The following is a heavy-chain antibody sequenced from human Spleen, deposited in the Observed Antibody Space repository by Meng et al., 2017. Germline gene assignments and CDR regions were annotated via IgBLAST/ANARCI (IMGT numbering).Heavy chain of an antibody. D-gene: IGHD2-2*01. Sequence: ASVKVSCKASGYTFTGYYMHWVRQAPGQGLEWMGRINAVFGNTNYAQKFQGRVTITTDASTSTVYMELTRLTSEDTAVYCCASKAGHYISTTCYSLDYWGQGTLVTVSS. CDR3: ASKAGHYISTTCYSLDY. CDR2: INAVFGNT. V-gene: IGHV1-2*06. CDR1: GYTFTGYY. J-gene: IGHJ4*02.